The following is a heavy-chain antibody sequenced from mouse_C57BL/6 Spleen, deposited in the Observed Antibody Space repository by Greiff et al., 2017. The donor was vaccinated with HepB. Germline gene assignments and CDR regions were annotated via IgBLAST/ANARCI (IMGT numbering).Heavy chain of an antibody. Sequence: DVKLQESGGGLVKPGGSLKLSCAASGFTFSSYAMSWVRQTPEKRLEWVATISDGGSYTYYPDNVKGRFTISRDNAKNNLYLQMSHLKSEDTAMYYCARDLGITTLFDYWGQGTTLTVSS. CDR2: ISDGGSYT. D-gene: IGHD2-4*01. J-gene: IGHJ2*01. CDR3: ARDLGITTLFDY. V-gene: IGHV5-4*01. CDR1: GFTFSSYA.